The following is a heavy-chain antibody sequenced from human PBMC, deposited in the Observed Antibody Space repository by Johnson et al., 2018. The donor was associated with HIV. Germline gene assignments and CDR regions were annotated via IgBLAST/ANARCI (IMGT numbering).Heavy chain of an antibody. Sequence: VQLVESGGGVVQPGRSLRLSCAASGFSLSDHYMTWIRQAPGKGLEWVSNFYTDGSPYYAASVTRRFTISRDNSENTLYLQMNSLRDQDTAVYYCTRGGPYRNSKFVFDIWGQGTLVTVSS. D-gene: IGHD4-11*01. CDR2: FYTDGSP. V-gene: IGHV3-66*01. CDR1: GFSLSDHY. CDR3: TRGGPYRNSKFVFDI. J-gene: IGHJ3*02.